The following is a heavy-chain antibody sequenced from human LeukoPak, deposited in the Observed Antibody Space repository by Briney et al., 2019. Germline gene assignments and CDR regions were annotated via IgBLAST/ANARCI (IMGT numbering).Heavy chain of an antibody. D-gene: IGHD6-19*01. CDR3: AKDRAGYYFDY. CDR1: GFTFSSYG. J-gene: IGHJ4*02. V-gene: IGHV3-30*18. Sequence: GGSLRLSCAASGFTFSSYGMHWVRQAPGKGLEWVAVIPYDGSNKYYADSVKGRFTISRDNSKNTLYLQMNSLRAEDTAVYYCAKDRAGYYFDYWGQGTLVTVSS. CDR2: IPYDGSNK.